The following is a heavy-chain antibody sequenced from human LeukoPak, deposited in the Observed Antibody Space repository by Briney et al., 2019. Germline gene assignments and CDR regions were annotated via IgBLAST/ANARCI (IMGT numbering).Heavy chain of an antibody. Sequence: GASPKISCKASGYSFTSYWIGWVRQMPGKGLEWMGIIDPGDSDTRYSPSFQGQVTISADKSISTAYLQWSSLKASDTAMYYCASSYSSGWSFDYWGQGTLVTVSS. D-gene: IGHD6-19*01. J-gene: IGHJ4*02. V-gene: IGHV5-51*01. CDR1: GYSFTSYW. CDR3: ASSYSSGWSFDY. CDR2: IDPGDSDT.